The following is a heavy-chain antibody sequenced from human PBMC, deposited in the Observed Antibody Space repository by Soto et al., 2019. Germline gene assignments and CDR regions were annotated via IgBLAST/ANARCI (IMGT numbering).Heavy chain of an antibody. D-gene: IGHD3-10*01. CDR3: AREYYYGSGTRAYGMDV. CDR2: IGTAGDT. CDR1: GFTFSGYD. Sequence: GGSLRLSCAASGFTFSGYDMHWVRQATGKGLEWVSAIGTAGDTYYPGSVKGRFTISRENAKNSLYLQMNSLRAGDTAVYYCAREYYYGSGTRAYGMDVWGQGTTVTVSS. J-gene: IGHJ6*02. V-gene: IGHV3-13*01.